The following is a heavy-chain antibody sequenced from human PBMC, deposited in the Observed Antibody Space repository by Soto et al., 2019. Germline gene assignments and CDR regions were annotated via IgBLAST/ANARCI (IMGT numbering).Heavy chain of an antibody. CDR2: ISYDGSNK. CDR1: GFTFSSYG. V-gene: IGHV3-30*18. J-gene: IGHJ4*02. CDR3: ANNVGDSSSSDY. Sequence: GGSLRLSCAASGFTFSSYGMHWVRQAPGKGLEWVAVISYDGSNKYYADSVKGRFTISRDNSKNTLYLQMNSLRAEDTAVYYCANNVGDSSSSDYWGQGTLVTVSS. D-gene: IGHD6-6*01.